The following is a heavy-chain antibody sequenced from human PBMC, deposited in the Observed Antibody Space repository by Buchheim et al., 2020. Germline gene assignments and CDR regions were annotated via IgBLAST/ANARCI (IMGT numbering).Heavy chain of an antibody. D-gene: IGHD3-9*01. Sequence: QVQLVESGGGVVQPGRSLRLSCAASGFTFSSYGMHWVRQAPGKGLEWVAVIWYDGSNKYYADSVKGRFTISRDNSKNTLYLQMNSLRAEDTAVYYCARDPVPEELRYFDWLYLDYWGQGTL. V-gene: IGHV3-33*01. CDR3: ARDPVPEELRYFDWLYLDY. CDR2: IWYDGSNK. J-gene: IGHJ4*02. CDR1: GFTFSSYG.